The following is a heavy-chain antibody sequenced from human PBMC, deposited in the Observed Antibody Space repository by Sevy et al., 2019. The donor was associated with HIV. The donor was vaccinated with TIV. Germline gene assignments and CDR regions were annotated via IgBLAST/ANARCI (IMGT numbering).Heavy chain of an antibody. J-gene: IGHJ6*02. CDR1: GFSLTTSD. V-gene: IGHV3-30*02. D-gene: IGHD2-8*01. CDR2: VRNDGSNK. Sequence: GGSLRLSCAASGFSLTTSDMHWVRQAPGKGLEWVAYVRNDGSNKYYADSVRDRFTISRDSPKNTLYLQMNSLRDEDTPIYYCARGRKTTEEWLEELDYYYGLDDWGQGTTVTVSS. CDR3: ARGRKTTEEWLEELDYYYGLDD.